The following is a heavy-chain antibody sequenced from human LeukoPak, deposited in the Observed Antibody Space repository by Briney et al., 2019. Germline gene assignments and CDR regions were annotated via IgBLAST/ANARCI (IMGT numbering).Heavy chain of an antibody. CDR2: ISYDGSDK. CDR1: GFTFSSYA. Sequence: GGSLRLSCADSGFTFSSYAMHWVRQAPGKGLEWVAVISYDGSDKYYADSGKGRFTVSRDNSKNTLYLQMNSLRPDDTAMYYCARAPTRTAAACHSDSWGQGALVTVSS. J-gene: IGHJ4*02. D-gene: IGHD6-13*01. CDR3: ARAPTRTAAACHSDS. V-gene: IGHV3-30*01.